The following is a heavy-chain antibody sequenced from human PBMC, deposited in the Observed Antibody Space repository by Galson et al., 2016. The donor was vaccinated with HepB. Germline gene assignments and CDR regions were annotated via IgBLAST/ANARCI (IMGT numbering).Heavy chain of an antibody. D-gene: IGHD1-1*01. CDR3: TRDPRPGDF. CDR2: IRTTGSFT. Sequence: SLRLSCAGSGFTFSDFYMTWIRQAPGKGLEFLSYIRTTGSFTNYADPVRGRFTISRDNAKTSVYLQMNNLRTDDTAVYYCTRDPRPGDFWGQGTLVTVSS. V-gene: IGHV3-11*06. J-gene: IGHJ4*02. CDR1: GFTFSDFY.